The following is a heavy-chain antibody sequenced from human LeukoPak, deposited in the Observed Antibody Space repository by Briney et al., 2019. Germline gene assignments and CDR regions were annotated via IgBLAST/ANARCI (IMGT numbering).Heavy chain of an antibody. V-gene: IGHV1-69*02. CDR2: IIPILGIA. CDR1: GGTFSSYT. J-gene: IGHJ4*02. CDR3: ARPPGLVPSIEVFDY. D-gene: IGHD2-21*01. Sequence: VASVKVSCKASGGTFSSYTISWVRQAPGQGLEWMGRIIPILGIANYAQKFQGRVTITADKSTSTAYMELSSLRSEDTAVYYCARPPGLVPSIEVFDYWGQEPLAPVSS.